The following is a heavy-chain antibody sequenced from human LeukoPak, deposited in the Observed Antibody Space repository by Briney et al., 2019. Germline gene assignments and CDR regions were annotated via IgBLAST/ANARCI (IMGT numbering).Heavy chain of an antibody. D-gene: IGHD3-16*02. V-gene: IGHV4-59*01. J-gene: IGHJ4*02. CDR2: IYYSGST. CDR1: GGSISSYY. Sequence: NPSETLSLTCTVSGGSISSYYWSWIRQPPGKGPEWIGYIYYSGSTNYNPSLKSRVTISVDTSKNQFSLKLSSVTAADTAVYYCARGSSYRYSPFDYWGQGTLVTVSS. CDR3: ARGSSYRYSPFDY.